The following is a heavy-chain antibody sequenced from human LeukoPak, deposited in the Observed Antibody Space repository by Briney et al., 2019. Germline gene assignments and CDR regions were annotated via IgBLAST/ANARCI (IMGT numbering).Heavy chain of an antibody. V-gene: IGHV3-7*01. CDR2: IKQDGNEK. D-gene: IGHD3-3*01. CDR3: ARVYNDFWDGGKIDP. J-gene: IGHJ5*02. CDR1: GFSFSSYW. Sequence: GGSLSLSCAASGFSFSSYWMTWVRQAPGKGLEWVANIKQDGNEKYYVDSVKGRFTISRDNAKNSLYLQMNSLRAEDTAVYYCARVYNDFWDGGKIDPWGQGNKGSVSA.